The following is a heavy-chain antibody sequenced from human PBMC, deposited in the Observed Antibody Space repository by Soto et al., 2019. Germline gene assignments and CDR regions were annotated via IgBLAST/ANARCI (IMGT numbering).Heavy chain of an antibody. CDR2: ISSSSTI. D-gene: IGHD2-15*01. CDR1: GFTFSSYS. Sequence: GGSLRLPCAASGFTFSSYSMNWVRHAPGKGQEWVSYISSSSTIYYADSVKGRFTISRDNAKNSLYLQMNSLRAEDTAVYYCERDRSAATGFYFAFCGQGTLVTVSS. J-gene: IGHJ4*02. CDR3: ERDRSAATGFYFAF. V-gene: IGHV3-48*01.